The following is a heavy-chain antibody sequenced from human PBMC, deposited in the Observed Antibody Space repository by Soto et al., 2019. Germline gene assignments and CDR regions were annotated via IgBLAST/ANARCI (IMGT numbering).Heavy chain of an antibody. CDR3: ARARRWLPEKMVAL. CDR1: GGSFSGYY. J-gene: IGHJ4*02. V-gene: IGHV4-34*01. D-gene: IGHD5-12*01. Sequence: PSETLSLTCGVSGGSFSGYYWSWIHQPPGKGLEWIGEVNDSGNSNYNPSLKRRVVISVDTPKNEFSLKMNTVTAADTGVYYCARARRWLPEKMVALWGKGALVTVPS. CDR2: VNDSGNS.